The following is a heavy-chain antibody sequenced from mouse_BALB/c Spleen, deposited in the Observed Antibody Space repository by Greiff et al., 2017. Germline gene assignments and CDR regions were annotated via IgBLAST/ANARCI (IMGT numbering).Heavy chain of an antibody. CDR3: ARPYGNYGFAY. CDR2: ISTYYGDA. Sequence: QVQLQQSGAELVRPGVSVKISCKGSGYTFTDYAMHWVKQSHAKSLEWIGVISTYYGDASYNQKFKGKATMTVDKSSSTAYMELARLTSEDSAIYYCARPYGNYGFAYWGQGTLVTVSA. D-gene: IGHD2-10*02. J-gene: IGHJ3*01. CDR1: GYTFTDYA. V-gene: IGHV1S137*01.